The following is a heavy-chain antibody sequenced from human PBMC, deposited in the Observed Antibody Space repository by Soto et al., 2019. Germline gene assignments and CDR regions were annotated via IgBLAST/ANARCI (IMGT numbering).Heavy chain of an antibody. CDR3: SKVEGRAIYLDRMY. V-gene: IGHV3-23*01. Sequence: EVQLLESGGGLVQPGGSLRLSCAASGFTFSSYAMSWVRQAPGKGLEWVSAISGSGGSTYYADSVKGRFTISRDNSKNTLYLQMNSLRAEDTAVYYCSKVEGRAIYLDRMYCGQGTLVTVSS. CDR2: ISGSGGST. D-gene: IGHD2-2*02. J-gene: IGHJ4*02. CDR1: GFTFSSYA.